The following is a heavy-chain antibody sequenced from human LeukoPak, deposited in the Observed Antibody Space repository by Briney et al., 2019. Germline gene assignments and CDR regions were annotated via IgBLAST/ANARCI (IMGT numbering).Heavy chain of an antibody. CDR3: ARRWDFDY. CDR2: ISYDGSNK. D-gene: IGHD5-24*01. V-gene: IGHV3-30-3*01. Sequence: PGGSLRLSCAASGFTFSSYAMHWVRQAPGKGLEWVAVISYDGSNKYYADSVKGRFTISRDNSKNTLYLQMNSLRAEDTAVYYCARRWDFDYWGQGNLVTVSS. J-gene: IGHJ4*02. CDR1: GFTFSSYA.